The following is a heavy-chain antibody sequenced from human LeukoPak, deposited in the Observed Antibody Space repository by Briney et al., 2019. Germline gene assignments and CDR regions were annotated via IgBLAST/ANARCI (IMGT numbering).Heavy chain of an antibody. CDR2: ISYDGSNK. V-gene: IGHV3-30*03. J-gene: IGHJ4*02. CDR3: ASIAAASGGGYYFDY. CDR1: GFTFSSYG. Sequence: GGSLRLSCAASGFTFSSYGMHWVRQAPGKGLEWVAVISYDGSNKYYADSVKGRFTISRDNSKNTLYLQMNSLRAEDTAVYYCASIAAASGGGYYFDYWGQGTLVTVSS. D-gene: IGHD6-13*01.